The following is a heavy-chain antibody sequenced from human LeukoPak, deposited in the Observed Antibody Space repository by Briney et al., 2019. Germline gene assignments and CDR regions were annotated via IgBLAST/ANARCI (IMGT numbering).Heavy chain of an antibody. CDR3: ARYYYGSGSYFNYYYYMDV. D-gene: IGHD3-10*01. CDR1: GFTFSSYG. J-gene: IGHJ6*03. Sequence: PGGSLRLSCAASGFTFSSYGMHWVRQAPGKGLEWVAFIRYDGSNKYYADSVKGRFTISRDNSKNTLYLQMNSLRAEDTAVYYCARYYYGSGSYFNYYYYMDVWGKGTTVTVSS. CDR2: IRYDGSNK. V-gene: IGHV3-30*02.